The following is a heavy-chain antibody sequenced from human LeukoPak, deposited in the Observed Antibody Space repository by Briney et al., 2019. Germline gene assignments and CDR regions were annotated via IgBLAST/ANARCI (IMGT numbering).Heavy chain of an antibody. CDR2: ISSHGSNI. V-gene: IGHV3-48*03. Sequence: PGGSLRLSCAASGFTFSSYEMNWVRQAPGKGLEGVSYISSHGSNIYYADFVKGRFTISRDNAKNSLYLQMNSLRAEDTAVYYCAELGITMIGGVWGKGTTVTISS. J-gene: IGHJ6*04. D-gene: IGHD3-10*02. CDR3: AELGITMIGGV. CDR1: GFTFSSYE.